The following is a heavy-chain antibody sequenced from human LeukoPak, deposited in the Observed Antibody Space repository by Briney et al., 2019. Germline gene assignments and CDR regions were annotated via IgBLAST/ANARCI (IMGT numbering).Heavy chain of an antibody. CDR3: VRGVGVSRFNYFDP. Sequence: GGSLRLSCAASGFTFSTFGMHWVRQAPGKGLEWVAVIWYDASNKYYADSVKGRFTISRDNSKNTLFLQMNSLRDDDTAVYYCVRGVGVSRFNYFDPWGQGTLVIVSS. CDR2: IWYDASNK. V-gene: IGHV3-33*08. CDR1: GFTFSTFG. D-gene: IGHD6-13*01. J-gene: IGHJ5*02.